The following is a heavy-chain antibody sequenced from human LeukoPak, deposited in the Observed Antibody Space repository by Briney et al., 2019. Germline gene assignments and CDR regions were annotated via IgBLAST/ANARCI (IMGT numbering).Heavy chain of an antibody. CDR3: ARGTYYYDWGY. D-gene: IGHD3-22*01. V-gene: IGHV4-4*07. CDR1: GGSISSYF. Sequence: RPSETPSLTCTVSGGSISSYFWSWIRQPAGKGLEWIGRIYPSGTTNYNPSLDSRVTMSVDTSKNQFSLKLSSVTAADTAVYYCARGTYYYDWGYWGQGILVTVSS. CDR2: IYPSGTT. J-gene: IGHJ4*02.